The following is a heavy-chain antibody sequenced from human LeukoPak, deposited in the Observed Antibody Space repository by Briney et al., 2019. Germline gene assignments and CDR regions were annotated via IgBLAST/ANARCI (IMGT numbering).Heavy chain of an antibody. Sequence: PGGSLSLSCAASGFTFSIYWMSWVRDAPGKGLEWVANIKQDGREKYYADSVKGRFTISRDNGKNPLYLQMNSLRTEDTAVYYCARVRMGWPRVYFDYWGQGTLVTASS. CDR2: IKQDGREK. V-gene: IGHV3-7*01. CDR3: ARVRMGWPRVYFDY. CDR1: GFTFSIYW. J-gene: IGHJ4*02. D-gene: IGHD5-12*01.